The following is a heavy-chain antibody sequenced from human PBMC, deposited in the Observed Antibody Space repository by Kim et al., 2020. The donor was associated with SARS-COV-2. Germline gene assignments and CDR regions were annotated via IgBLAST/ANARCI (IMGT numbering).Heavy chain of an antibody. CDR3: ARHRFGELFHYDAFDI. V-gene: IGHV5-51*01. D-gene: IGHD3-10*01. CDR2: IYPGDSDT. J-gene: IGHJ3*02. Sequence: GESLKISCKGSGYSFTSYWIGWVRQMPGKGLEWMGIIYPGDSDTRYSPSFQGQVTISADKSISTAYLQWSSLKASDTAMYYCARHRFGELFHYDAFDIWGQGTMVPSLQ. CDR1: GYSFTSYW.